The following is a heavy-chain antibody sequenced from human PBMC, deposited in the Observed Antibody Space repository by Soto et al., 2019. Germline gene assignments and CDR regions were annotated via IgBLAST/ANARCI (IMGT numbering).Heavy chain of an antibody. D-gene: IGHD4-17*01. Sequence: EVHLLESGGGLVQPGGSPRLSCAASGFTFYSYAMTWVRQAPGKALEWVSTISGSGDSTYYADSVKGRFSISRDNYKNTVSLQMNSLRAENTAVYFCARVWERTVTTRNYFYSIDVWGRGTTVTVSS. CDR1: GFTFYSYA. CDR2: ISGSGDST. J-gene: IGHJ6*02. V-gene: IGHV3-23*01. CDR3: ARVWERTVTTRNYFYSIDV.